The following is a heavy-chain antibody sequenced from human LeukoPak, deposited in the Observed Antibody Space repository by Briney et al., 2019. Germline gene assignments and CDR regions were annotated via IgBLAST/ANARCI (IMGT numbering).Heavy chain of an antibody. D-gene: IGHD3-10*01. J-gene: IGHJ4*02. CDR2: ISGSGGTT. Sequence: PGGSLRLSCAASGFTFSSYAMSWVRQAPGKGLEWVSGISGSGGTTYYADSVQGRFTISRDNSKKTLFLQMSSLRAEDTAVYYCARGTMVRGVPFDYWGQGTLVTVSS. V-gene: IGHV3-23*01. CDR1: GFTFSSYA. CDR3: ARGTMVRGVPFDY.